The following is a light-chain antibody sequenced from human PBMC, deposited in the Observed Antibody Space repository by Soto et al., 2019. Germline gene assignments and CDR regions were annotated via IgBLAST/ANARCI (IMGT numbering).Light chain of an antibody. J-gene: IGKJ1*01. V-gene: IGKV3-20*01. CDR3: QQYSTSPRT. CDR2: GAS. Sequence: EIVLTQSPGTLSLSPGERATLSCRASQSVSSYLAWYQQKPGQAPRLLIYGASSRATGIPDRFSGSGFGTDVTLTVSRLEPEDFAVYYCQQYSTSPRTFGQGTKV. CDR1: QSVSSY.